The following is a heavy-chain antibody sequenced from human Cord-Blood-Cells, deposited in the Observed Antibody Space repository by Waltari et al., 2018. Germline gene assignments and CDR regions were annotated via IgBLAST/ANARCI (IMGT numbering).Heavy chain of an antibody. Sequence: QVQLVQSGAEVKKPGSSVKVSCKASGGTFSSYAISWVRQAPGQGLEWMGGMIPIFGRENDSQKGQGGVTSTADESTSTGYMGLSSLRAEDTSVYYCARDRLKPHCSSTSCYYYYYGMDVWGQGTTVTVSS. CDR2: MIPIFGRE. CDR3: ARDRLKPHCSSTSCYYYYYGMDV. V-gene: IGHV1-69*12. J-gene: IGHJ6*02. CDR1: GGTFSSYA. D-gene: IGHD2-2*01.